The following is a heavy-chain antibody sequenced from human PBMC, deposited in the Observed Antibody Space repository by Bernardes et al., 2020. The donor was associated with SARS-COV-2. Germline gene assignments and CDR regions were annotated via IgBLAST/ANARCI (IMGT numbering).Heavy chain of an antibody. D-gene: IGHD2-8*02. CDR2: IYYSGST. Sequence: SETLSLTCTVSGGSISSSTYYWGWIRQPPGKGLEWIGTIYYSGSTYYNPSLKSRVTISVDTSKNQFSLKLSSVTAADTAVYYCASLRRGDDLGYWAKVYFDLWGRGTLVTVSS. CDR1: GGSISSSTYY. CDR3: ASLRRGDDLGYWAKVYFDL. J-gene: IGHJ2*01. V-gene: IGHV4-39*01.